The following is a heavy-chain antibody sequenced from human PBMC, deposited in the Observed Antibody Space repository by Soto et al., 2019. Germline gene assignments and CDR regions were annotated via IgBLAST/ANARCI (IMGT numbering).Heavy chain of an antibody. CDR1: GGSITSSSYY. J-gene: IGHJ4*02. V-gene: IGHV4-39*01. Sequence: SETLSLTCTVSGGSITSSSYYWGWVRQPPGKGLEWIGGIDYSGRSYYNPSLKSRVTMSVDTSKNQFSLTLNSVTAADAAVYYCARQRTTVVTQAYFDHWGQGTLVTVSS. CDR3: ARQRTTVVTQAYFDH. CDR2: IDYSGRS. D-gene: IGHD4-17*01.